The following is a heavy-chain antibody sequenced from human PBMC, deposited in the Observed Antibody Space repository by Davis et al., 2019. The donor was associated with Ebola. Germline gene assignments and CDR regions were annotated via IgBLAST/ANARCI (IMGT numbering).Heavy chain of an antibody. Sequence: SVKVSCKASGDTFSSYAISWVRQAPGQGLEWMGRIIPILGIANYAQKFQGWVTMTRDTSISTAYMELSRLRSDDTAVYYCARVGTTVTTFDYWGQGTLVTVSS. D-gene: IGHD4-17*01. CDR3: ARVGTTVTTFDY. CDR1: GDTFSSYA. CDR2: IIPILGIA. V-gene: IGHV1-69*04. J-gene: IGHJ4*02.